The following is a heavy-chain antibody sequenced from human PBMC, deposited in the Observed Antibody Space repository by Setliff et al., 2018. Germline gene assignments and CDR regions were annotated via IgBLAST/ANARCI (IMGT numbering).Heavy chain of an antibody. Sequence: SETLSLTCTVSGGSLSGSLRGYAVFWGWIRQSPGKELEWIGSAYYNGDSYYNPSLKSRVTMSVDPSRNQFSLHLISVTAADTAVYYCARHVGTRSRGYNYYYYFMDVWGKGTTVTVSS. CDR2: AYYNGDS. CDR1: GGSLSGSLRGYAVF. CDR3: ARHVGTRSRGYNYYYYFMDV. V-gene: IGHV4-39*01. J-gene: IGHJ6*03. D-gene: IGHD3-10*01.